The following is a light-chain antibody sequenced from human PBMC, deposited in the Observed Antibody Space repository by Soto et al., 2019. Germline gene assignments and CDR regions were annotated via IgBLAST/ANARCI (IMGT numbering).Light chain of an antibody. CDR2: DVS. CDR1: SSDVGGYDF. V-gene: IGLV2-14*03. Sequence: QSALTQPASVSGSSGQSITISCTGTSSDVGGYDFVSWYQQHPGKAPKLMIYDVSNRPSGVSDRFSGSKSGNTASLTISGLQAEDEADYYCSTYTRSTTLVFGGGTKVTVL. J-gene: IGLJ2*01. CDR3: STYTRSTTLV.